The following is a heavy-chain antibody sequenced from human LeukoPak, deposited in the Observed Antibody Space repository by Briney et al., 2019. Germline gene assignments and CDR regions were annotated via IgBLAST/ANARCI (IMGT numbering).Heavy chain of an antibody. CDR3: AKGGPLGYCSSTSCPDYFDY. Sequence: PGRSLRLSCAASGFAFSSYGMHWVRQAPGKGLAWVAVISYDGTNKYYADSVKGRFTISRDNSKNTLYLQMNSLRAEDTAVYYCAKGGPLGYCSSTSCPDYFDYWGQGTLVTDSS. V-gene: IGHV3-30*18. J-gene: IGHJ4*02. D-gene: IGHD2-2*01. CDR1: GFAFSSYG. CDR2: ISYDGTNK.